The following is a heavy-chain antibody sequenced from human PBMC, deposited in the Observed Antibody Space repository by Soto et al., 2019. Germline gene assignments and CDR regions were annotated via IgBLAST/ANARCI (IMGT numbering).Heavy chain of an antibody. CDR2: IKSKIDGETT. J-gene: IGHJ4*02. V-gene: IGHV3-15*01. CDR3: TTLGRD. Sequence: RWSLRLCCAASGITFTDAWLTWVRQAPGKGLEWVGRIKSKIDGETTEYTAPVKGRFTISRDDSKNTMYLQMNTLETEDTGVYYCTTLGRDWGQGTLVTVSS. CDR1: GITFTDAW. D-gene: IGHD3-16*01.